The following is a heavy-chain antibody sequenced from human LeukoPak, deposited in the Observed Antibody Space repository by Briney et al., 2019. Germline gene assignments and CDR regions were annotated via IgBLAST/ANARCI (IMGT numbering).Heavy chain of an antibody. CDR2: ISYDGSNK. Sequence: GSLRLSCAASGFTFSSYAMHWVRQAPGKGLEWVAVISYDGSNKYYADSVKGRFTISRDNSKNTLYLQMNSLRAENTAVYYCARWEVPAASSYWSQGTLVTVSS. V-gene: IGHV3-30-3*01. CDR3: ARWEVPAASSY. D-gene: IGHD2-2*01. CDR1: GFTFSSYA. J-gene: IGHJ4*01.